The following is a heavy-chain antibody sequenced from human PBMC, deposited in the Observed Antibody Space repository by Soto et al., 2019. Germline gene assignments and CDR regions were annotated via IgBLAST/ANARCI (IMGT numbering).Heavy chain of an antibody. Sequence: QVQLVESGGGVVQPGRSLRLSCAASGFTFSSYAMHWVRQAPGKGLEWVAVISYDGSNKYYADSVKGRFTISRDNSKNTLYLQMNSLRAEDTAVYYCARDLLGGGKPHPRLYWGQGTLVTVSS. CDR2: ISYDGSNK. D-gene: IGHD2-15*01. V-gene: IGHV3-30-3*01. J-gene: IGHJ4*02. CDR3: ARDLLGGGKPHPRLY. CDR1: GFTFSSYA.